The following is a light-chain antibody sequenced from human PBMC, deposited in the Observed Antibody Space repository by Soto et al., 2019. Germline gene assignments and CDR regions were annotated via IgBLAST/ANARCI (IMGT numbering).Light chain of an antibody. CDR2: GAS. J-gene: IGKJ1*01. CDR1: RSVSSNY. CDR3: QQYGSSPTWT. V-gene: IGKV3-20*01. Sequence: ESVLTQSPGTLSLSPGERATLSCRASRSVSSNYLAWYQQKPGQAPRLLIYGASTRASGIPDRLSGSGSGTDFTLTISRLEPEDSAVYYCQQYGSSPTWTFGQGTKVDIK.